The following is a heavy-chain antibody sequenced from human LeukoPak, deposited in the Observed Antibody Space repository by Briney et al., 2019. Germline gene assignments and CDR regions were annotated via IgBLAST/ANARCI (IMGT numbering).Heavy chain of an antibody. Sequence: ASVKVSCKASGGTFSSYAISWVRQAPGQGLEWMGGIIPIFGTANYAQKFQGRVTITADESTSTAYMELSSLRSEDTAVYYCARSPIGLGFFDNWGQGTLVTVSS. D-gene: IGHD7-27*01. V-gene: IGHV1-69*13. CDR3: ARSPIGLGFFDN. CDR2: IIPIFGTA. CDR1: GGTFSSYA. J-gene: IGHJ4*02.